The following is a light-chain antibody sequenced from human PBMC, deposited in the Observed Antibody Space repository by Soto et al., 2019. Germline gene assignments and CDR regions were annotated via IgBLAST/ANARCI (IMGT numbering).Light chain of an antibody. Sequence: EIVLAQSPGTLPLSAGERATLSCRASQSVSSSYLAWYQQKPGQAPRLLIYGASSRATGIPDRFSGSGSGTDFTLTISRLEPQDFATYYCQQYGRFLTFGQGTKVDIK. J-gene: IGKJ2*01. CDR2: GAS. V-gene: IGKV3-20*01. CDR3: QQYGRFLT. CDR1: QSVSSSY.